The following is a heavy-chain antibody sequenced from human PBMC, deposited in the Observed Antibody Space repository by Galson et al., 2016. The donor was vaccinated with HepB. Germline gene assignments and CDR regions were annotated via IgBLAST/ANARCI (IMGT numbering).Heavy chain of an antibody. CDR1: GYSITDYY. Sequence: SVKVSCKASGYSITDYYMHWVRQAPGQGLEWMAWINPKSGDTKYARKFKGRVTTTRDTSISTAYMELRRLSSDDTAVYYCARDGGYTGFGYWGQGTLVTVSS. CDR3: ARDGGYTGFGY. D-gene: IGHD3-22*01. J-gene: IGHJ4*02. V-gene: IGHV1-2*02. CDR2: INPKSGDT.